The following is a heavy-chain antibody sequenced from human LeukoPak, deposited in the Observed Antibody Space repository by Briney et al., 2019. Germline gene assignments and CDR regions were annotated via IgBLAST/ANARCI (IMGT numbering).Heavy chain of an antibody. V-gene: IGHV2-5*02. CDR2: IYWDDDK. CDR1: GFSLNTSGVG. Sequence: ESGPTLVKPTQTLTLTCTFSGFSLNTSGVGVGWIRQPPGKALEWLALIYWDDDKRYSPSLKSRLNILKDASKNQVVLTMTNMYPVDTGTYYCAQIGHCSSSSCYDEIFFTWFDPWGQGTLVTVSS. CDR3: AQIGHCSSSSCYDEIFFTWFDP. J-gene: IGHJ5*02. D-gene: IGHD2-2*01.